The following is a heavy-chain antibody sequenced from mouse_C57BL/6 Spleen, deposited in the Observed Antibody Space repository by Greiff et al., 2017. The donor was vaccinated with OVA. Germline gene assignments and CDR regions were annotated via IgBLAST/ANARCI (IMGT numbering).Heavy chain of an antibody. CDR3: AREGDYYGSSDFDY. CDR2: IHPNSGST. CDR1: GYTFTSYW. D-gene: IGHD1-1*01. J-gene: IGHJ2*01. Sequence: VQLQQPGAELVKPGASVKLSCKASGYTFTSYWMHWVKTRPGQGLEWIGMIHPNSGSTNYNEKFKSKATLTVDKSSSTAYMQLSSLTSEDSAVYYCAREGDYYGSSDFDYWGQGTTLTVSS. V-gene: IGHV1-64*01.